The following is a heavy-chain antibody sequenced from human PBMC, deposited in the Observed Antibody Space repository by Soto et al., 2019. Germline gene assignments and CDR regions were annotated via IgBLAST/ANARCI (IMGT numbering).Heavy chain of an antibody. CDR1: GFTFSSYS. J-gene: IGHJ4*02. CDR3: ARDESYSSSWYYFDY. D-gene: IGHD6-13*01. CDR2: ISSSSSYI. Sequence: EVQLVESGGGLVKPGGSLRLSCAASGFTFSSYSMNWVRQAPGKGLEWVSSISSSSSYIYYADSVKGRFTISRDNAKNSLYLQMSSLRAEDTAVYYCARDESYSSSWYYFDYWGQGTLVTVSS. V-gene: IGHV3-21*01.